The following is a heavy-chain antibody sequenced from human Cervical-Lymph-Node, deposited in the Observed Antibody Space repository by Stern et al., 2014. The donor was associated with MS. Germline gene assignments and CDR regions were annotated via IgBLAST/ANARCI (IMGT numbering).Heavy chain of an antibody. CDR1: GGSFSGYY. V-gene: IGHV4-34*01. CDR2: INHSGST. J-gene: IGHJ4*02. D-gene: IGHD4-11*01. Sequence: QVQLQQWGAGLLKPSETLSLTCAVYGGSFSGYYWSWIRQPPGKGLEWIGEINHSGSTNYNPSLKSRVTISVDTSKNQFSLKLSSVTAADTAVYYCARAERRTTTVTTLPRGDVHFDYWGQGTLVTVSS. CDR3: ARAERRTTTVTTLPRGDVHFDY.